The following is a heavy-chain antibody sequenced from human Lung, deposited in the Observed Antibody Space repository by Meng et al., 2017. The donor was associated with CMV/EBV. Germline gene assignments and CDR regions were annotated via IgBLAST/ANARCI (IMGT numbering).Heavy chain of an antibody. CDR2: MNPNSGNT. V-gene: IGHV1-8*03. CDR1: GYTFTSYD. D-gene: IGHD3-3*01. J-gene: IGHJ6*02. Sequence: ASVKVSFKASGYTFTSYDINWVRQATGQGLEWMGWMNPNSGNTGYVQKFQGRVTITRNTSISTAYMELSSLRSEDTAVYYCARVYTCRDDFWRNCYYYGMDVWGQGXTVTVSS. CDR3: ARVYTCRDDFWRNCYYYGMDV.